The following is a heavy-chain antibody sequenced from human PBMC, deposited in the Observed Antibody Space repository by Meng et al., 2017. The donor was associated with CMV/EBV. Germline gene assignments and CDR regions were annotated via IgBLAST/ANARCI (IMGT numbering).Heavy chain of an antibody. CDR3: ARGDSSVCYYYYYGMDV. Sequence: GGSLRLSCAASGFTFSSYAMHWVRQAPGKGLEWVAVISYDGSNKYYADSVKGRFTISRDNSKNTLYLQMNSLRAEDTAVYYCARGDSSVCYYYYYGMDVWGQGTTVTVSS. J-gene: IGHJ6*02. V-gene: IGHV3-30*04. D-gene: IGHD6-25*01. CDR1: GFTFSSYA. CDR2: ISYDGSNK.